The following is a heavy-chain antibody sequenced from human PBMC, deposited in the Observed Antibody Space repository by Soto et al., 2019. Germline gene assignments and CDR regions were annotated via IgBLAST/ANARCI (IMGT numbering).Heavy chain of an antibody. CDR1: GYTFTSYD. J-gene: IGHJ5*02. V-gene: IGHV1-2*04. CDR2: MNPNSGGT. CDR3: ARAGPREDTGNCSGGSCYLFDP. Sequence: ASVKVSCKASGYTFTSYDINWVRQATGQGLEWMGWMNPNSGGTNYAQKFQGWVTMTRDTSISTAYMELSRLRSDDTAVYYCARAGPREDTGNCSGGSCYLFDPWGQGTLVTVSS. D-gene: IGHD2-15*01.